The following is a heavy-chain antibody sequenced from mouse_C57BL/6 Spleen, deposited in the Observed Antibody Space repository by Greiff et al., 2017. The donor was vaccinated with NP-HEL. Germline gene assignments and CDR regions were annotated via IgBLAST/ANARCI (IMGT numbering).Heavy chain of an antibody. Sequence: QVQLQQSGAELVMPGASVKLSCKASGYTFTSYWMHWVKQRPGQGLEWIGEIDPSDSYTNYNQKFKGKSTLTVDKSSSTAYMQLSSLTSEDSAVYYCARRGGKGYFDVWGTGTTVTVSS. CDR3: ARRGGKGYFDV. J-gene: IGHJ1*03. D-gene: IGHD1-3*01. CDR2: IDPSDSYT. V-gene: IGHV1-69*01. CDR1: GYTFTSYW.